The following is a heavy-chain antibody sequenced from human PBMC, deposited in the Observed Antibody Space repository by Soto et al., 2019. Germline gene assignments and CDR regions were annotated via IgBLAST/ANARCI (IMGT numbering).Heavy chain of an antibody. J-gene: IGHJ4*02. CDR1: GYTFTGYY. CDR3: ARARPEVGATTSRGAFDY. Sequence: GASVKVSCKASGYTFTGYYMHWVRQAPGQGLEWMGWINPNSGGTNYAQKFQGRVTMTRDTSISTAYMELSRLRSDDTAVYYCARARPEVGATTSRGAFDYWGQGTLVTVSS. CDR2: INPNSGGT. D-gene: IGHD1-26*01. V-gene: IGHV1-2*02.